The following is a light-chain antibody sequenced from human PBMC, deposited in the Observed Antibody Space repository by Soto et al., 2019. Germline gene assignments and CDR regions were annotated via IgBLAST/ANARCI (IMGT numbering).Light chain of an antibody. CDR1: SSNIGPNA. V-gene: IGLV1-44*01. Sequence: QPVLTQPPSASGTPGQKVTISCSGSSSNIGPNAVNWYQQLPGTAPKLLLYNNNQRPSGVSDRFSGSKSGTSASMAISGLQSDDEADYHCAAWDDSLNGLVFGTGTKFTVL. J-gene: IGLJ1*01. CDR3: AAWDDSLNGLV. CDR2: NNN.